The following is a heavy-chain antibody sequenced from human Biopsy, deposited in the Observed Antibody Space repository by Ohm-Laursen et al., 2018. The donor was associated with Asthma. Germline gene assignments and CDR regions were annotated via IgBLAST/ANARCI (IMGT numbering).Heavy chain of an antibody. CDR3: ARTYYDFLTGQVNDAFAM. J-gene: IGHJ3*02. CDR1: GYTFIHFA. D-gene: IGHD3-9*01. Sequence: SVKVSCKASGYTFIHFAIHWVRQAPGQRLEWMGWINAGDGNTKYSQKFQGRVTITRDTSASTAYMDLRSLRSEDTAVYYCARTYYDFLTGQVNDAFAMWGQGTMVTVSS. V-gene: IGHV1-3*01. CDR2: INAGDGNT.